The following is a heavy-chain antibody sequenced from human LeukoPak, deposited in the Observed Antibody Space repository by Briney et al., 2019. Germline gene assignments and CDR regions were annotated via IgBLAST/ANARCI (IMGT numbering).Heavy chain of an antibody. J-gene: IGHJ4*02. Sequence: PSETLSLTCTVSGGSISSGDYYWSWIRQPPGKGLEWIGYIYYSGSTYYNPSLKSRVTISVDTSKNQISLKLSSVTATDTAVYYCARDRDSSGWYVNWGQGTLVTVSS. CDR3: ARDRDSSGWYVN. CDR1: GGSISSGDYY. CDR2: IYYSGST. D-gene: IGHD6-19*01. V-gene: IGHV4-30-4*01.